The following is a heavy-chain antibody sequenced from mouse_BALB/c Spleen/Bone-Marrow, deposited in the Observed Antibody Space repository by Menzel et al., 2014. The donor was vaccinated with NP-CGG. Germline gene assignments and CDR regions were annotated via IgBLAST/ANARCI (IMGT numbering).Heavy chain of an antibody. CDR3: ARFRYDWYFDV. Sequence: VQLKESGPELVKPGASVKISCKASGYTFTDYNMHWVKQSHGKSLEWIGYIYPYNGGTGHNQKFKSKATLTVDNSSSTAYMELRSLTSEDSAVYYCARFRYDWYFDVWGAGTTVAVSS. J-gene: IGHJ1*01. CDR2: IYPYNGGT. D-gene: IGHD2-14*01. V-gene: IGHV1S29*02. CDR1: GYTFTDYN.